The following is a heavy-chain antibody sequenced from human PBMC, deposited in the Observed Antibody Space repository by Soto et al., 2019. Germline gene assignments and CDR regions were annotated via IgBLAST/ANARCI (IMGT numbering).Heavy chain of an antibody. Sequence: SETLSLTCTVSGGSISSGGYYWSWIRQHLGKGLEWIGYIYYSGSTYYNPSLKSRVTISVDTSKNQFSLKLSSVTAADTAVYYCARAKDSSSPYYFDYWGQGTLVTVSS. CDR3: ARAKDSSSPYYFDY. CDR1: GGSISSGGYY. D-gene: IGHD6-13*01. V-gene: IGHV4-31*03. J-gene: IGHJ4*02. CDR2: IYYSGST.